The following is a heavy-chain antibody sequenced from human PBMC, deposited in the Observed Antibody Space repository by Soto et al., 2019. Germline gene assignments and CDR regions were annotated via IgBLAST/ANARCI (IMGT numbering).Heavy chain of an antibody. CDR3: ARDGYCSSTSCPAGYYYYGMDV. V-gene: IGHV1-69*13. Sequence: ASVKVSCKASGGTFSSYAISWVRQAPGQGLEWMGGIIPIFGTANYAQKFQGRVTITADESTSTAYVELSSLRSEDTAVYYCARDGYCSSTSCPAGYYYYGMDVWGQGTTVTVSS. J-gene: IGHJ6*02. D-gene: IGHD2-2*03. CDR2: IIPIFGTA. CDR1: GGTFSSYA.